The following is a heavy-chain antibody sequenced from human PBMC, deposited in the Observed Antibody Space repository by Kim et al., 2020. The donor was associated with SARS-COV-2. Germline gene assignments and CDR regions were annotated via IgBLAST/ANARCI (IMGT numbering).Heavy chain of an antibody. CDR1: GYTFTSYG. D-gene: IGHD1-7*01. CDR3: ARVAKDWNYEVPYGMDV. J-gene: IGHJ6*02. Sequence: ASVKVSCKASGYTFTSYGISWVRHAPGQGLEWMGWISAYNGNTNYAQNLQGRVTMTTDTSTSTAYMELRSLRSDATAVYYCARVAKDWNYEVPYGMDVCGQGTTVNGAS. V-gene: IGHV1-18*01. CDR2: ISAYNGNT.